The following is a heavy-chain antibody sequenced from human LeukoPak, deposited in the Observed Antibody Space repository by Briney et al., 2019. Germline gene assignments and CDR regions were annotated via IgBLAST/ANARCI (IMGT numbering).Heavy chain of an antibody. V-gene: IGHV1-2*02. Sequence: ASVKVSCKASGYNFTSSGISWVRQAPGQGLEWMGWINPNSGGTNYAQKFQGRVTMTRDTSISTAYMELSRLRSDDTAVYYCASPRNPINYGGNSGDAFDIWGQGTMVTVSS. J-gene: IGHJ3*02. CDR1: GYNFTSSG. CDR3: ASPRNPINYGGNSGDAFDI. D-gene: IGHD4-23*01. CDR2: INPNSGGT.